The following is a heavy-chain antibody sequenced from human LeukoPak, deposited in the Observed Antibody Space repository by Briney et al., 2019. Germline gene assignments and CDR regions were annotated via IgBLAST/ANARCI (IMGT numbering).Heavy chain of an antibody. Sequence: GGSLRLSCAASGFTFSSYAMSWVRQAPVKGLEWVSAISGSGGSTYYADSVKGRFTISRDNSKNTLYLQMDSLRAEDTAVYYCAKDWSLGSRRPNWYFDLWGRGTLVTVSS. D-gene: IGHD1-26*01. J-gene: IGHJ2*01. CDR3: AKDWSLGSRRPNWYFDL. V-gene: IGHV3-23*01. CDR1: GFTFSSYA. CDR2: ISGSGGST.